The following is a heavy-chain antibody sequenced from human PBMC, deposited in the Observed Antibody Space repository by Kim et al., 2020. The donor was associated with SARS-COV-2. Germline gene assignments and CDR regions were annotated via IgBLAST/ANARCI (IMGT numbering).Heavy chain of an antibody. D-gene: IGHD3-9*01. CDR3: AKDEGYDILTGPMDV. V-gene: IGHV3-23*01. J-gene: IGHJ6*02. Sequence: SVKGRFTISRDNSKNTLYLQMNSLRAEDTAVYYCAKDEGYDILTGPMDVWGQGTTVTVSS.